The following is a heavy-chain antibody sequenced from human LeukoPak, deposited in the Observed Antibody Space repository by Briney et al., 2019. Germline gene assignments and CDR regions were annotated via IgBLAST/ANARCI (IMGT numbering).Heavy chain of an antibody. CDR1: GYTSTSYA. V-gene: IGHV7-4-1*02. D-gene: IGHD3-22*01. CDR2: INTNTGNP. CDR3: ATSYYDSSGYYPRLMGY. Sequence: ALVKVSCKASGYTSTSYATNWVRQAPGQGLEWMGWINTNTGNPTYAQGFTGRFVFSLDTSVSTAYLQISSLKAEDTAVYYCATSYYDSSGYYPRLMGYWGQGTLVTVSS. J-gene: IGHJ4*02.